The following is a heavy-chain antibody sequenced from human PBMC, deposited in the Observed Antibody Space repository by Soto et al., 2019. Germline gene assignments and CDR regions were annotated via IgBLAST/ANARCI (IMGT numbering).Heavy chain of an antibody. D-gene: IGHD3-22*01. CDR1: GASISSGDYY. CDR2: IYYSGST. Sequence: QVQLQESGSGLVKPSQTLSLTCTVSGASISSGDYYWTWIRQPPGKGLEWIGSIYYSGSTYYNPSLKSRVTISVDTSNNQFSLKLSSVTAADTAVYYCARASYDSSTYYLDYWGQGTLVTVSS. V-gene: IGHV4-30-4*01. J-gene: IGHJ4*02. CDR3: ARASYDSSTYYLDY.